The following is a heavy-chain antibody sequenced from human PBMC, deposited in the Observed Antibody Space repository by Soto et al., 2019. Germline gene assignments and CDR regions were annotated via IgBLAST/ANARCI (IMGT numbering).Heavy chain of an antibody. CDR1: GYTFTSYA. CDR3: ASGVGDCSSTSCSALSPFDY. D-gene: IGHD2-2*01. V-gene: IGHV1-3*01. J-gene: IGHJ4*02. Sequence: ASVKVSCKASGYTFTSYAMHWVRQAPGQRHEWMGWINAGNGNTKYSQKFQGRVTITRDTSASTAYMELSSLRSEDTAVYYCASGVGDCSSTSCSALSPFDYWGQGTLVTVS. CDR2: INAGNGNT.